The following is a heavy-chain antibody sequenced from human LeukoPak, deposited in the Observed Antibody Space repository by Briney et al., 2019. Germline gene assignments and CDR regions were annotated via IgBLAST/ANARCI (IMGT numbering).Heavy chain of an antibody. CDR1: GGSFSGYY. Sequence: SETLSLTCAVYGGSFSGYYWSWIRPPPGKGLEWIGEINHRGSTNYNPAIKSRVTISVDTSKNQFSVKLSSVTAADTAVYYCARDGQLGGDYWGQGTLVTVSS. D-gene: IGHD6-6*01. J-gene: IGHJ4*02. CDR3: ARDGQLGGDY. V-gene: IGHV4-34*01. CDR2: INHRGST.